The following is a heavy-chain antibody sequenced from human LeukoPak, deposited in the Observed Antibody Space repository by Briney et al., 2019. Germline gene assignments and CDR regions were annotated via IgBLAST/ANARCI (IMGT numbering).Heavy chain of an antibody. D-gene: IGHD4-17*01. CDR3: ARDGFVVSRRDYAPYYFDY. V-gene: IGHV3-48*04. Sequence: GGSLRLSCAASGFTFSSYTMNWVRQAPGKGLEWVSYISSSRSTIYYADSVKGRFTISRDNAKNSLYLQMNSLRAEDTAVYYCARDGFVVSRRDYAPYYFDYWGQGTLVTVSS. CDR2: ISSSRSTI. CDR1: GFTFSSYT. J-gene: IGHJ4*02.